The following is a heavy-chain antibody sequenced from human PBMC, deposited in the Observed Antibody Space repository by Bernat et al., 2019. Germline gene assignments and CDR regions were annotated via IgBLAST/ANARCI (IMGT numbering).Heavy chain of an antibody. J-gene: IGHJ4*02. CDR3: ARTTLNYGSGSYVESHY. Sequence: QVQLQESGPGLVKPSQTLSLTCTVSGGSISSGGYYWSWIRQHPGKGLEWIGYIYYSGSTYYNPSLKSRVTISVDTSKNQFSLKLSSVTAADTAMYYCARTTLNYGSGSYVESHYWGQGTLVTVSS. CDR1: GGSISSGGYY. V-gene: IGHV4-31*03. D-gene: IGHD3-10*01. CDR2: IYYSGST.